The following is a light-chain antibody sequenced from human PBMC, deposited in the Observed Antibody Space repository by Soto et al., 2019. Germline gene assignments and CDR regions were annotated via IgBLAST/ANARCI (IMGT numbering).Light chain of an antibody. V-gene: IGKV1-27*01. CDR2: AAS. CDR1: QGISNY. J-gene: IGKJ1*01. Sequence: DIQMTQSPSSLSASVRDRVSITCRASQGISNYLAWYQQKPGKVPKLLIYAASTLQSGVPSRFSGSGSGTDFTLTISSLQPEDVATYYCPKYDSAPWTFGQGTKVEIK. CDR3: PKYDSAPWT.